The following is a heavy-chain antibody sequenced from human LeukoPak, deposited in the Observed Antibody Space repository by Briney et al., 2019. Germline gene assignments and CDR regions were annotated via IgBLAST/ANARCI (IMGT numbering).Heavy chain of an antibody. CDR1: GGSFSGYY. V-gene: IGHV4-59*01. D-gene: IGHD3-10*01. J-gene: IGHJ3*02. CDR2: IYYSGST. CDR3: ARDRRFGEGPDAFDI. Sequence: SETLSLTCAVYGGSFSGYYWSWIRQPPGKGLEWIGYIYYSGSTNYNPSLKSRVTISVDTSKNQFSLKLSSVTAADTAVYYCARDRRFGEGPDAFDIWGQGTMVTVSS.